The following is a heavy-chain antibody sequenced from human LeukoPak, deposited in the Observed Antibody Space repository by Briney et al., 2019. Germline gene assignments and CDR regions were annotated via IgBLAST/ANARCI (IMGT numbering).Heavy chain of an antibody. Sequence: SETLSLTCAVYGGSFSGYYWSWIRQPPGKGLDWLGEINHSGSTNYNPSLKSRVTISVDTSKNQFSLKLTSVTAADTAVYYCARSDSGSYLYYFDYWGQGTLVTVSS. D-gene: IGHD1-26*01. CDR2: INHSGST. CDR1: GGSFSGYY. V-gene: IGHV4-34*01. J-gene: IGHJ4*02. CDR3: ARSDSGSYLYYFDY.